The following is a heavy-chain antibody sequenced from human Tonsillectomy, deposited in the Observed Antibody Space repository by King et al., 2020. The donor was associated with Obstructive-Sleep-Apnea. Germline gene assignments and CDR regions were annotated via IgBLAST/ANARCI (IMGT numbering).Heavy chain of an antibody. J-gene: IGHJ4*02. CDR3: AGDAAVEHHGRSNYFDY. CDR2: INPNSGVT. V-gene: IGHV1-2*02. Sequence: QLVQSGAEVKKPGASMKVSCKASGYTFTGYYMHWVRQAPGQGLEWMGWINPNSGVTDYAQKFQGRVTMTRDPSNSTAYMALSSLRSDATAVHYFAGDAAVEHHGRSNYFDYWGQGALVSVSS. D-gene: IGHD6-19*01. CDR1: GYTFTGYY.